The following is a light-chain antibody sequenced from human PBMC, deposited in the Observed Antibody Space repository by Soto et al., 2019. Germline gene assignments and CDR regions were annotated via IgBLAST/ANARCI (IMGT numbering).Light chain of an antibody. V-gene: IGKV1-6*02. CDR3: LQHYYYPRS. CDR1: QGIRID. J-gene: IGKJ4*01. Sequence: AIQMTQSPSSLSASVGDRVTITCRASQGIRIDLAWYQQQPGKAPKLLIYSASSLQSGVPSRFSGRGPGRDFTLTVSRLPPEDFATYYCLQHYYYPRSFGGGTKVEIK. CDR2: SAS.